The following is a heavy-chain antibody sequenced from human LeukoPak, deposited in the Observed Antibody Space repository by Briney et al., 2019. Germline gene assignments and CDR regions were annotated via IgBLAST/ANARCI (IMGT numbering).Heavy chain of an antibody. CDR3: AKDGSNDYGDYDFDY. CDR1: GFTFSSYA. D-gene: IGHD4-17*01. V-gene: IGHV3-23*01. J-gene: IGHJ4*02. CDR2: ISGSRGST. Sequence: GGSLRLSCAASGFTFSSYAMSWVRQAPGRGLEWVSAISGSRGSTYYADSVKGRFTISRDNSKNTLYLQMNSLRAEDTAVYYCAKDGSNDYGDYDFDYWGQGTLVTVSS.